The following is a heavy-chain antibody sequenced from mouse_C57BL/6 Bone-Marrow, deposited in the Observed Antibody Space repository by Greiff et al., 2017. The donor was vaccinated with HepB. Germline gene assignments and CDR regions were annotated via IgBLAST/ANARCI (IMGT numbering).Heavy chain of an antibody. CDR1: GFTFSDYG. CDR3: ARRGYYYGSPWYFDV. CDR2: ISSGSSTI. J-gene: IGHJ1*03. V-gene: IGHV5-17*01. Sequence: EVQWVESGGGLVKPGGSLKLSCAASGFTFSDYGMHWVRQAPEKGLEWVAYISSGSSTIYYADKVKGRFTISRDNAKNTLCLQMTSLMSEDTAMYYCARRGYYYGSPWYFDVWGTGTTVTVSS. D-gene: IGHD1-1*01.